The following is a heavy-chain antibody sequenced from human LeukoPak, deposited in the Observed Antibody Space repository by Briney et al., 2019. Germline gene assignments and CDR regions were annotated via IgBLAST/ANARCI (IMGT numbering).Heavy chain of an antibody. J-gene: IGHJ4*02. CDR3: ARDWDGYNRFDY. CDR2: IYYSGST. V-gene: IGHV4-31*03. Sequence: SETLSLTCTVSGGSISSGGYYWTWIRQHPGKGLEWIGYIYYSGSTYYNPSLKSRVTISVDTSKNQFSLKRTSVTAADTAVYYCARDWDGYNRFDYWGQGTLVTVSS. D-gene: IGHD5-24*01. CDR1: GGSISSGGYY.